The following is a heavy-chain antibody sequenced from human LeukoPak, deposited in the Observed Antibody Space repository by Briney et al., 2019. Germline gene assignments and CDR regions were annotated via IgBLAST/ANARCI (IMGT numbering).Heavy chain of an antibody. D-gene: IGHD5-18*01. Sequence: GGSLRLSCEASGFTFSHFWMHWVRQVPGEGLVWVSHINSDGSSINYADSVKGRFTISRDNAKNTLYLQMNSLRVEETAVYYCAKVDTAMDDAFDIWGQGTMVTVSS. CDR1: GFTFSHFW. CDR2: INSDGSSI. J-gene: IGHJ3*02. V-gene: IGHV3-74*01. CDR3: AKVDTAMDDAFDI.